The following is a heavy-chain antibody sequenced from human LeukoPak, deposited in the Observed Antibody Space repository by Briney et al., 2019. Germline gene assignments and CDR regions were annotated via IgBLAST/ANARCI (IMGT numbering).Heavy chain of an antibody. CDR2: IYYSGST. Sequence: PSETLSLTCTVSGGSISSGDDYWSWIRQPPGKGLEWIGYIYYSGSTYYNPSLKSRVTISVDTSKNQFSLKLSSVTAADTAVYYCARVVVTAFGYFDLWGRGTLVTVSS. CDR3: ARVVVTAFGYFDL. D-gene: IGHD2-2*01. V-gene: IGHV4-30-4*01. J-gene: IGHJ2*01. CDR1: GGSISSGDDY.